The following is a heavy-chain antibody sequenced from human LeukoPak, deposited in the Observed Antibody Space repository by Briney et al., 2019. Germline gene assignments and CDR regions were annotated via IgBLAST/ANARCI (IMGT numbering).Heavy chain of an antibody. J-gene: IGHJ4*02. V-gene: IGHV3-23*01. CDR1: GFTFSSYA. CDR3: AKVGVRETYFDY. D-gene: IGHD3-10*01. Sequence: GSLRLSCAASGFTFSSYAMSWVRQAPGKGLEWVSAISGSGGSTYYADSVKGRFTISRDNSKNTLYLQMNSLRAEDTAVYYCAKVGVRETYFDYWGQGTLVTVSS. CDR2: ISGSGGST.